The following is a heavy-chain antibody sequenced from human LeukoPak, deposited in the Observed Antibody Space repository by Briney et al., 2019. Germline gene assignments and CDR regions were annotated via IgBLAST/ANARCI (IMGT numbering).Heavy chain of an antibody. D-gene: IGHD2-2*01. CDR3: ARGGTRPYYYYYYGMDV. V-gene: IGHV4-59*01. CDR2: IYYSGST. J-gene: IGHJ6*02. Sequence: SETLSLTCTVSGGSISSYYWSWIRQPPGKGLEWIGYIYYSGSTNYNPSLKSRVTISVDTSKNQFSLTLSSVTAAGPAVYYCARGGTRPYYYYYYGMDVWGQGTTVTVSS. CDR1: GGSISSYY.